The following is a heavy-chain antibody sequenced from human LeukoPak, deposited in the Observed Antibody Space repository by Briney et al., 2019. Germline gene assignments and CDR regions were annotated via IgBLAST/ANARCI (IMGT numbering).Heavy chain of an antibody. Sequence: GGSLRLSCAASGFTVSSNYMSWVRQAPGKGLEWVSVIYSGGSTNYADSVKGRFTISRDNSKNTLYLQMNSLRAEDTAVYYCAREYYYASSGPLGSDYWGQGTLVTVSS. V-gene: IGHV3-66*01. CDR2: IYSGGST. CDR1: GFTVSSNY. CDR3: AREYYYASSGPLGSDY. D-gene: IGHD3-22*01. J-gene: IGHJ4*02.